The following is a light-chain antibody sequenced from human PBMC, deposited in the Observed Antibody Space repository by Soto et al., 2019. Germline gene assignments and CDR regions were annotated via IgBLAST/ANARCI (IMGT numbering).Light chain of an antibody. CDR1: SSDVGGYNY. CDR2: EVS. J-gene: IGLJ1*01. V-gene: IGLV2-8*01. CDR3: SSHAGSSNFV. Sequence: QSALTQPPSASGSPGQSVTISCTGTSSDVGGYNYVSWYQRHPGKAPKLMIYEVSKRPSGVPDRFSGSKSGNTASLTVSGLQAEDEADYYCSSHAGSSNFVFGTGTKLTVL.